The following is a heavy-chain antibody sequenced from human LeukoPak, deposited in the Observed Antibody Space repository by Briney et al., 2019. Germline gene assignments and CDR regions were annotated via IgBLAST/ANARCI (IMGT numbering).Heavy chain of an antibody. CDR2: IYYSGST. CDR1: GGSTSSYY. CDR3: ARDQSYGQFFDY. V-gene: IGHV4-59*01. J-gene: IGHJ4*02. D-gene: IGHD5-18*01. Sequence: SETLSLTCTASGGSTSSYYWSWIRQPPGKGLEWIGYIYYSGSTNYNPPLKSRVTISVATSKNQFSLKLSSVTAADTAVYYCARDQSYGQFFDYWGQGTLVTVSS.